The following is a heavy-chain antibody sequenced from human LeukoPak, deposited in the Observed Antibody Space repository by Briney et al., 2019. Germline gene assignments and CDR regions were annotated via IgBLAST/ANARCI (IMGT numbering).Heavy chain of an antibody. CDR1: GGSISSSSYY. V-gene: IGHV4-39*07. D-gene: IGHD2-15*01. CDR2: IYYSGST. Sequence: SETLSLTCTVSGGSISSSSYYWGWIRQPPGKGLEWIGSIYYSGSTYYNPSLKSRVTISVDTSKNQFSLKLSSVTAADTAVYYCARVRCSGGSCPYYYYYYMDVWGKGTTVTVSS. J-gene: IGHJ6*03. CDR3: ARVRCSGGSCPYYYYYYMDV.